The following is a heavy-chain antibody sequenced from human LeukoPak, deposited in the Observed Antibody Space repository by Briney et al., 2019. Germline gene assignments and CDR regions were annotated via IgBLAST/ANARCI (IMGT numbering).Heavy chain of an antibody. Sequence: ASVKVSCKASGYTFTSYGISWVRQAPGQGLEWMGWISAYNGNTNYAQKLQGRVTMTTDTSTSTAYMELRSLRSDDTAVYYCARDPTGEQWLVPFDHWGQGTLVTVSS. CDR2: ISAYNGNT. J-gene: IGHJ4*02. CDR1: GYTFTSYG. D-gene: IGHD6-19*01. CDR3: ARDPTGEQWLVPFDH. V-gene: IGHV1-18*01.